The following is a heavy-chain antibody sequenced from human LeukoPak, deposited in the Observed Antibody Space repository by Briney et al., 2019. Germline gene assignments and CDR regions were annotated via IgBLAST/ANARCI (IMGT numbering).Heavy chain of an antibody. Sequence: GGSLRFSCAAPGFTFSSYNMNWVRQAPGKGLEWVSDISSSGSTIYFADSVKGRFTISRDNAKNSLYLQMNSLRDEDTAVYYCARLEYYYVSGNYYKLFDYWGQGTLVTVCS. CDR3: ARLEYYYVSGNYYKLFDY. V-gene: IGHV3-48*02. J-gene: IGHJ4*02. CDR2: ISSSGSTI. D-gene: IGHD3-10*01. CDR1: GFTFSSYN.